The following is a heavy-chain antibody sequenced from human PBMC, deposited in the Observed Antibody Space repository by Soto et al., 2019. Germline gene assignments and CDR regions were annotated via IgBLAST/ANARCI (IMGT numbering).Heavy chain of an antibody. CDR1: GFTFSSYA. CDR2: ISDSDGST. Sequence: EVQLLESGGGLVQPGGSLRLSCAGSGFTFSSYALRWVRQAPGKGLEWVSGISDSDGSTAYADSVKGRFTISRDNSKSTLYVQGNSLRAEDTAVYYCAKGQAGGHGTGLFDPWGQGTLVTVSS. J-gene: IGHJ5*02. D-gene: IGHD2-8*02. CDR3: AKGQAGGHGTGLFDP. V-gene: IGHV3-23*01.